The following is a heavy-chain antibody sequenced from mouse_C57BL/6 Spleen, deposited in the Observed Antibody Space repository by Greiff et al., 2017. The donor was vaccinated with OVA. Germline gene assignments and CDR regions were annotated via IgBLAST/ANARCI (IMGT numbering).Heavy chain of an antibody. CDR2: IWRGGST. Sequence: QVQLKESGPGLVQPSQSLSITCTVSGFSLTSYGVHWVRQSPGKGLEWLGVIWRGGSTDYNAAFMSRLSITKDNSKSQVFFKMNSLQADDTAIYYCAKNYYGSSFYFDYWGQGTTLTVSS. CDR1: GFSLTSYG. D-gene: IGHD1-1*01. CDR3: AKNYYGSSFYFDY. J-gene: IGHJ2*01. V-gene: IGHV2-5*01.